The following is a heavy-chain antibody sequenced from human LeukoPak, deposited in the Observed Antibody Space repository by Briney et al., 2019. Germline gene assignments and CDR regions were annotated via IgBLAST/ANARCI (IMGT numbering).Heavy chain of an antibody. CDR2: MNPNSGNT. D-gene: IGHD3-16*02. J-gene: IGHJ3*02. CDR1: GYTFTSYD. CDR3: ARAEQYRHDAFDI. Sequence: ASVKVSCKASGYTFTSYDINWVRQATGQGLEWMGWMNPNSGNTGYAQKFQGRVTTTRNTSISTAYMELSSLRSEDTAVYYCARAEQYRHDAFDIWGQGTMVTVSS. V-gene: IGHV1-8*03.